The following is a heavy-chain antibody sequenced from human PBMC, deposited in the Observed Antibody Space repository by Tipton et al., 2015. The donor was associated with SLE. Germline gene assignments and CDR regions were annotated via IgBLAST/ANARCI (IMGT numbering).Heavy chain of an antibody. CDR2: VHYSGST. CDR1: GDSIRSYY. D-gene: IGHD2-2*01. J-gene: IGHJ1*01. CDR3: ARVVPTRGPYFQH. V-gene: IGHV4-59*01. Sequence: TLSLTCSVSGDSIRSYYWSWIRQPPGKGLEWIGYVHYSGSTNYNPSLKSRVTISLDTSKNQFSLKLTSVTAADTAVYYCARVVPTRGPYFQHWGQGTLVTFSS.